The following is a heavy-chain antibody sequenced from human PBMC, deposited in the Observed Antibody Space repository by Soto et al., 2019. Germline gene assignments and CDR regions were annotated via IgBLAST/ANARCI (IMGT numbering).Heavy chain of an antibody. CDR2: IKQEGGEK. V-gene: IGHV3-7*01. D-gene: IGHD2-15*01. CDR3: ARGGFSRGSGR. Sequence: EVQLVEPGGGLVQPGGSLGLSSAASGFTFSSYWRSWVRQAPGKGLEWVPNIKQEGGEKYYVDSVKGRFTISRDNAKNALYLQMNSLRAEDTAVYYSARGGFSRGSGRWGQGTLVTVSS. J-gene: IGHJ4*02. CDR1: GFTFSSYW.